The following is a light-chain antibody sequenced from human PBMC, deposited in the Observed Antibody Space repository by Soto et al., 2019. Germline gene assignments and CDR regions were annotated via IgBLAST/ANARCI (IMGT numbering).Light chain of an antibody. J-gene: IGKJ1*01. CDR1: QSVNSTS. Sequence: EIVLTQSPCTLSLSPGERATLSCRASQSVNSTSLAWYQQKPGQAPRLLIHGASSRATGIPDRFSGSGSGTDFTLTISRLEPEDFAVYFCQRYYDSLWTFGQGTKVEIK. CDR3: QRYYDSLWT. CDR2: GAS. V-gene: IGKV3-20*01.